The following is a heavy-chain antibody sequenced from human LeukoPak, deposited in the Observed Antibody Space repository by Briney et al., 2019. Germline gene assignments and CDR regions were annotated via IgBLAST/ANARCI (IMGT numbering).Heavy chain of an antibody. CDR1: GYTFSSYG. Sequence: ASVKVSCKASGYTFSSYGLSWVRQAPGQGLEWMGWISAYNGNTNYAQKLQGRVTMTTDTSTSTAYMELRSLRSDDTAVYYCARVTTIFGVVNRWFDPWGQGTLVTVSS. J-gene: IGHJ5*02. V-gene: IGHV1-18*01. CDR2: ISAYNGNT. D-gene: IGHD3-3*01. CDR3: ARVTTIFGVVNRWFDP.